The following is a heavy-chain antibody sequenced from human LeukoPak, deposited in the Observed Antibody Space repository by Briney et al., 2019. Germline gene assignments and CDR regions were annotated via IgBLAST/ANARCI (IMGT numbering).Heavy chain of an antibody. CDR3: ARGVKRYFDWLSNYYYYMDV. J-gene: IGHJ6*03. CDR1: GYTFTSYD. Sequence: ASVKVSCKASGYTFTSYDINWVRQATGQGLEWMGIINPSGGSTSYAQKFQGRVTMTRDMSTSTVYMELSSLRSEDTAVYYCARGVKRYFDWLSNYYYYMDVWGKGTTVTISS. CDR2: INPSGGST. V-gene: IGHV1-46*01. D-gene: IGHD3-9*01.